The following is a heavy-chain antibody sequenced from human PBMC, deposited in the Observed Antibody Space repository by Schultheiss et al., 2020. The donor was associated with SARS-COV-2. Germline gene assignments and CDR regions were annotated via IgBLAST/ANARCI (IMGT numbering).Heavy chain of an antibody. J-gene: IGHJ4*02. CDR2: IYHSGST. Sequence: SETLSLTCAVSGYSISSGYYWGWIRQPPGKGLEWIGSIYHSGSTYYNPSLKSRVTISVDTSKNQFSLKLSSVTAADTAVYYCARVRRTMGGSDYWGQGTLVTVSS. D-gene: IGHD1-1*01. CDR3: ARVRRTMGGSDY. V-gene: IGHV4-38-2*01. CDR1: GYSISSGYY.